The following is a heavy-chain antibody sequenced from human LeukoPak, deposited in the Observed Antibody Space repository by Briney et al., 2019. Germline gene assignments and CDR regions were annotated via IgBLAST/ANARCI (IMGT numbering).Heavy chain of an antibody. CDR2: INAGNGNT. CDR3: ARGWGYSSGWYEPYYFDY. CDR1: GYTFTSYA. D-gene: IGHD6-19*01. J-gene: IGHJ4*02. V-gene: IGHV1-3*03. Sequence: GASVKVSCKASGYTFTSYAMHWVRQAPGQRLEWMGWINAGNGNTKYSQEFQGRVTITRGTSASTAYMELSSLRSEDTAVYYCARGWGYSSGWYEPYYFDYWGQGILVTVSS.